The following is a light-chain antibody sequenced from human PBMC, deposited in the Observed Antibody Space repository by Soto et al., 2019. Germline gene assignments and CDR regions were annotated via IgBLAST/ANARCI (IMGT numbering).Light chain of an antibody. J-gene: IGKJ1*01. CDR2: AAS. Sequence: DIQMTQSPSSLSASVGDRVTITCQASQDISNYLNWYQQKPGKAPKLLIYAASSLQSGVPSRFSGSGSGTDFTLTISSLQPEDVATYYCQQSYSTPRTLGQGTKVDIK. V-gene: IGKV1-39*01. CDR1: QDISNY. CDR3: QQSYSTPRT.